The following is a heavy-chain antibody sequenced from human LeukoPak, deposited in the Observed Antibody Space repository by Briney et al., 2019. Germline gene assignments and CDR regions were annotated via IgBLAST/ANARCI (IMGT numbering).Heavy chain of an antibody. J-gene: IGHJ4*02. CDR3: ARGKYGDFDS. CDR1: GFTFSGYW. Sequence: QPGGSLTLSCTASGFTFSGYWMHWVRQAPGTGLVWVSRINGDGGDTGYADSVKGRFTTFRDNAKSTLYLQMNSLRAEDTAVYYCARGKYGDFDSWGQGTLVTVSS. V-gene: IGHV3-74*01. D-gene: IGHD4-17*01. CDR2: INGDGGDT.